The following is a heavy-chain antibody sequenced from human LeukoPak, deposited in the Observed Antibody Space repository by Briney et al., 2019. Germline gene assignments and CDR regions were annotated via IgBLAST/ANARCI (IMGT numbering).Heavy chain of an antibody. V-gene: IGHV3-21*01. CDR1: GFTFSSYS. J-gene: IGHJ4*02. CDR2: ISSSSSYI. D-gene: IGHD6-13*01. CDR3: ARDAAAAVRSHFGY. Sequence: GGSLRLSCAASGFTFSSYSMNWVRQAPGKGLEWVSYISSSSSYIYYADSVKGRFTISRDNAKNSLYLQMNSLRAEDTAVYYCARDAAAAVRSHFGYWGQGTLVTDSS.